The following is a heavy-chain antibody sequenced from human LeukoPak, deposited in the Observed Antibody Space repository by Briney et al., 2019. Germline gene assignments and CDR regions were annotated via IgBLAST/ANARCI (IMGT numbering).Heavy chain of an antibody. D-gene: IGHD3-3*01. J-gene: IGHJ6*03. CDR2: IYYSGST. CDR1: GGSISSSSYY. CDR3: ARIQAPSYDFWSGYYENYMDV. V-gene: IGHV4-39*01. Sequence: SETLSLTCTVSGGSISSSSYYWGWIRQPPGKGLEWIGSIYYSGSTYYNPSLKSRVTISVDTSKNQFSLKLSSVTAADTAVYYCARIQAPSYDFWSGYYENYMDVWGKGTTVTVSS.